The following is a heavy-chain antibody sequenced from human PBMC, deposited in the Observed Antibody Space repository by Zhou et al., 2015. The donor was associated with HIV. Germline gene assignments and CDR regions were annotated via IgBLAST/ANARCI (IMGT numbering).Heavy chain of an antibody. D-gene: IGHD2-8*02. V-gene: IGHV1-69*06. CDR1: GGIFRMYT. CDR2: HPHVLYTT. J-gene: IGHJ6*02. Sequence: QVQLVQSGAEVKEPGSSVRVSCKTSGGIFRMYTFSWVRQAPGQGLEWMGGDHPHVLYTTNYAQKFQGRLTLTADKSTGTAYMELRSLTSDDTAVYYCANGSGGYGGMDLWGQGTTVTVSS. CDR3: ANGSGGYGGMDL.